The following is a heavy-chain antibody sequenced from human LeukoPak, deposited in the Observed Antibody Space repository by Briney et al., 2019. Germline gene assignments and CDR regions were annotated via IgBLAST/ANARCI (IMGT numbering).Heavy chain of an antibody. CDR1: GGSISSSSYY. Sequence: SETLSLTCTVSGGSISSSSYYWGWIRQPPGKGLEWIGEIYHSGSTNYNPSLKSRVTISVDKSKNQFSLKLSSVTAADTAVYYCARSGYGDYDRWGQGTLVTVSS. V-gene: IGHV4-39*07. CDR2: IYHSGST. J-gene: IGHJ4*02. CDR3: ARSGYGDYDR. D-gene: IGHD4-17*01.